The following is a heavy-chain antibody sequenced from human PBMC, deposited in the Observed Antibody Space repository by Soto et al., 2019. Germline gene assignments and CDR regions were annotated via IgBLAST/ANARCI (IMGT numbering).Heavy chain of an antibody. J-gene: IGHJ4*02. CDR2: IDESGDS. CDR1: GGPIRSSSHY. D-gene: IGHD1-1*01. CDR3: AREGGYVDY. V-gene: IGHV4-39*02. Sequence: PSETLSLTCTVSGGPIRSSSHYWGWIRQSPGTGLEWIGSIDESGDSYYNPSLKSRVTIFVDTSKNQFSLQLISVTGADSAIYYCAREGGYVDYWGQGTLVTVSS.